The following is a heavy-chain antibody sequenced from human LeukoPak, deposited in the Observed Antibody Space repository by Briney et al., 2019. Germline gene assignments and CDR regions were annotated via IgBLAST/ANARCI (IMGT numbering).Heavy chain of an antibody. V-gene: IGHV3-11*01. D-gene: IGHD6-25*01. CDR1: GFTFSDYY. Sequence: GGSLRLSCAASGFTFSDYYMSWIRQAPGKGLEWVSYISSSGSTIYYADSVKGRFTISRDNAKNSLYLQMNSLRAEDAAVYYCARAAPGSADAFDIWGQGTMVTVSS. J-gene: IGHJ3*02. CDR3: ARAAPGSADAFDI. CDR2: ISSSGSTI.